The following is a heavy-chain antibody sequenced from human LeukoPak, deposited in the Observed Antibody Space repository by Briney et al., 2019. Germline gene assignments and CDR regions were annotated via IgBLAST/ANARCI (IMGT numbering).Heavy chain of an antibody. Sequence: ASVKVSCKASGYTFTGYYMHWVRQAPGQGLEWMGRINPNSGGTNYAQKFQGRVTMTRDTSISTAYMELSRLRSDDTAVYYCARDLRSIRVTAVAGTVGYWGQGTLVTVSS. J-gene: IGHJ4*02. D-gene: IGHD6-19*01. CDR1: GYTFTGYY. V-gene: IGHV1-2*06. CDR2: INPNSGGT. CDR3: ARDLRSIRVTAVAGTVGY.